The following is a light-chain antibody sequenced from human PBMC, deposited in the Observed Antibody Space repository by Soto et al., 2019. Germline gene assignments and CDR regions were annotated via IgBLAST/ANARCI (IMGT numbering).Light chain of an antibody. CDR1: QSVSSN. Sequence: EIVMTQSPATLSVSPGERATLSCRASQSVSSNLAWYQQKPGQAPRLLIYGASTRATGIPARFSGSGSGTDFSLSISSLQYEDVAVYYCQQYNNWPPITFGQGTKLEIK. CDR2: GAS. J-gene: IGKJ2*01. CDR3: QQYNNWPPIT. V-gene: IGKV3-15*01.